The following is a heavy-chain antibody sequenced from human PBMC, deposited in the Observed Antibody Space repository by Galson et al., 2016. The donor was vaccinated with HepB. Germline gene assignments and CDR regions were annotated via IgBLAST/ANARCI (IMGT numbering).Heavy chain of an antibody. J-gene: IGHJ4*02. CDR3: VREYYGRLEQ. V-gene: IGHV3-48*02. CDR1: GFSLSHYG. D-gene: IGHD2-21*01. CDR2: VRNTRPPT. Sequence: SLRLSCAVSGFSLSHYGMSWVRLAPGRGREWHSFVRNTRPPTYYADPVRGRFTTSRDNAQNSLYLEMNSLIDEDTAVYFCVREYYGRLEQWGQGTLVTVSS.